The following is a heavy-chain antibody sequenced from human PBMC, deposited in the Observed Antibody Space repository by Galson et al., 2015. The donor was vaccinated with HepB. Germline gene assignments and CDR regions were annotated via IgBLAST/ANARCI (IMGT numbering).Heavy chain of an antibody. CDR2: ITPLFGTA. J-gene: IGHJ4*02. CDR3: GRQARAADENPVDY. D-gene: IGHD2-15*01. Sequence: SVKLSCKASGGTFSSYTLSWVRQAPGQGLEWMGGITPLFGTAKYAQKFQGRVTITADESTSRVYMDLSNLRPEDTAVYYCGRQARAADENPVDYWGQGTLVTVSS. V-gene: IGHV1-69*13. CDR1: GGTFSSYT.